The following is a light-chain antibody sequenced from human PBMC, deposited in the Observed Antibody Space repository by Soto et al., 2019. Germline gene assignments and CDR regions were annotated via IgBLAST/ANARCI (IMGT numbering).Light chain of an antibody. J-gene: IGKJ1*01. CDR2: GAS. Sequence: EIVLTQSPGTLSVSPGERATLSCRAIQSVGSSQIAWYQQKPGQAPRLLTYGASSRATGIPDRFSGSGSGTDFTLTISRLEPEDFAVYYCQQYSSSPETFGQGTKVDIK. V-gene: IGKV3-20*01. CDR1: QSVGSSQ. CDR3: QQYSSSPET.